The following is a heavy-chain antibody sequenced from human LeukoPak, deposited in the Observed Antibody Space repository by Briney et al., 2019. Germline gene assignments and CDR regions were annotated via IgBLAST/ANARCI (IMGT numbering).Heavy chain of an antibody. J-gene: IGHJ4*02. Sequence: YEDSVKGRFTISRDNSKNTLYLQMNTLRAEDTAVYYCARAGNTRFDYWGQGTLVTVSS. CDR3: ARAGNTRFDY. V-gene: IGHV3-23*01. D-gene: IGHD2/OR15-2a*01.